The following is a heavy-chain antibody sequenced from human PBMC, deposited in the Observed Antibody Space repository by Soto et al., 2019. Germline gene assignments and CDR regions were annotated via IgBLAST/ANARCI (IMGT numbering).Heavy chain of an antibody. CDR3: ARGRRASGAYYYGSGSYYNQGGWFDP. V-gene: IGHV4-34*01. CDR2: INHSGST. J-gene: IGHJ5*02. Sequence: NPSETLSLTCAVYGGSFSGYYWSWIRQPPGKGLEWIGEINHSGSTNYNPSLKSRVTISVDTSKNQFSLKLSSVTAADTAVYYCARGRRASGAYYYGSGSYYNQGGWFDPWGQGTLVTVSS. CDR1: GGSFSGYY. D-gene: IGHD3-10*01.